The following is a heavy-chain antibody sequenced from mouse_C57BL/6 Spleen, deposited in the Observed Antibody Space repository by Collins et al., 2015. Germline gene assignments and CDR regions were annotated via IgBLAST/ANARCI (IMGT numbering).Heavy chain of an antibody. J-gene: IGHJ4*01. V-gene: IGHV5-12-1*01. CDR1: GFAFSSYD. CDR2: ISSGGGST. CDR3: ARRYDAMDY. D-gene: IGHD2-14*01. Sequence: EVQLVESGGGLVKPGGSLKLSCAASGFAFSSYDMSWVRQTPEKRLEWVAYISSGGGSTYYPDTVKGRFTISRDNAKNTLYLQMSSLKSEDTAMYYCARRYDAMDYWGQGTSVTVSS.